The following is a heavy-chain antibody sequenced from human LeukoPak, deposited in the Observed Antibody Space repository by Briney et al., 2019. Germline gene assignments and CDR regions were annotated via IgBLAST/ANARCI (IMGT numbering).Heavy chain of an antibody. CDR1: GFTFSSYS. CDR2: ISSSSSTI. D-gene: IGHD3-10*01. Sequence: PGGSLRLSCAASGFTFSSYSMNWVRQAPGKGLEWVSYISSSSSTIYYADSVKGRFTISRDNAKNSLYLQMNSLRAEDTAVYYCARDFYGSGFDFDYWGQGTLVTVSS. J-gene: IGHJ4*02. V-gene: IGHV3-48*01. CDR3: ARDFYGSGFDFDY.